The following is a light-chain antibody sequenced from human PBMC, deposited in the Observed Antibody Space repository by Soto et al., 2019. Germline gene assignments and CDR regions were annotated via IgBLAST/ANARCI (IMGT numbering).Light chain of an antibody. CDR2: EGT. V-gene: IGLV2-23*01. J-gene: IGLJ3*02. Sequence: QSVLTQPASVSGSPGQSLTISCTGTSSDVGTYNLVSWYQQLPGKAPKLMIFEGTMRPSGVSNRFSASKSGNTASLTISGLQPEDEADYYCCSYVRSSTVVFGGGTKLTVL. CDR3: CSYVRSSTVV. CDR1: SSDVGTYNL.